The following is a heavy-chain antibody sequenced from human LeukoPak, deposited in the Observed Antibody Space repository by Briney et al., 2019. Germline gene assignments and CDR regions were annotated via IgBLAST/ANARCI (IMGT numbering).Heavy chain of an antibody. Sequence: SETLSLTCTVSGVSISSGGYYWSWIRQHPGKGLEWIGYIYYSGSTYYNPSLKSRLTMSVDKSKNQFSLKLSSVTAADTAVYYCARDREYYFYGMDVWGRGTTVTVSS. CDR1: GVSISSGGYY. V-gene: IGHV4-31*03. D-gene: IGHD3-10*01. CDR2: IYYSGST. J-gene: IGHJ6*02. CDR3: ARDREYYFYGMDV.